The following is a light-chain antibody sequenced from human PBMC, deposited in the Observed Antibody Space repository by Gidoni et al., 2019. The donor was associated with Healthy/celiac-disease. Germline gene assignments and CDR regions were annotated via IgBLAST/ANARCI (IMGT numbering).Light chain of an antibody. CDR3: QQYNSYSPPFMYT. CDR2: KAS. CDR1: QSISSW. J-gene: IGKJ2*01. Sequence: DIQMTQSPSTLSASVGDRVTITCRASQSISSWLAWYQQKPGKAPKLLIYKASSLESGVPSRFSGSGSGTEFTLTISSLQPDDFATYYCQQYNSYSPPFMYTFGQGTKLEIK. V-gene: IGKV1-5*03.